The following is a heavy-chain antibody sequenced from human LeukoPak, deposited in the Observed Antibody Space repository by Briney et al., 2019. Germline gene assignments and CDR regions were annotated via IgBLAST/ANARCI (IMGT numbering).Heavy chain of an antibody. CDR3: AREGGMTTVTLYYYYYGMDV. CDR2: IYYSGST. V-gene: IGHV4-59*12. J-gene: IGHJ6*02. CDR1: GGSISNYY. Sequence: SETLSLTCTVSGGSISNYYWTWIRQPPGKGLEWIGYIYYSGSTNYNPSLKSRVTISVDTSKNLFSLKLSSVTPEDTAVHYCAREGGMTTVTLYYYYYGMDVWGQGTTVTVSS. D-gene: IGHD4-17*01.